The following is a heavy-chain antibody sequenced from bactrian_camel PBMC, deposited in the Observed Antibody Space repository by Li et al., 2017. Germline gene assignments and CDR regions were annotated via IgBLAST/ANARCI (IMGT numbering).Heavy chain of an antibody. V-gene: IGHV3S25*01. CDR2: IGSRSTT. J-gene: IGHJ6*01. D-gene: IGHD4*01. CDR1: GFTFSSYV. Sequence: QLVESGGGLVQPGGSLRLSCAASGFTFSSYVMYWVRQAPGKGLEWVSNIGSRSTTYYADSVKGRFTISRDNAKNTVYLQMNSLKRDDTAVYYCVRLLWNSDYSFGYWGQGTQVTVS. CDR3: VRLLWNSDYSFGY.